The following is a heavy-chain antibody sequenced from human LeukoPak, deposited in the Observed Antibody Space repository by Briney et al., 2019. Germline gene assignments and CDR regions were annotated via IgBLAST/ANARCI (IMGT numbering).Heavy chain of an antibody. J-gene: IGHJ4*02. CDR3: ARDLRPGYSYGYIDY. D-gene: IGHD5-18*01. CDR1: GGSISSYY. Sequence: SETLSLTCTVSGGSISSYYWSWIRQPAGKGLEWIGRIYTSGSTNYNPSLKSRVTMSVDTSKNQLSLKLSSVTAADTAVYYCARDLRPGYSYGYIDYWGQGTLVTVSS. CDR2: IYTSGST. V-gene: IGHV4-4*07.